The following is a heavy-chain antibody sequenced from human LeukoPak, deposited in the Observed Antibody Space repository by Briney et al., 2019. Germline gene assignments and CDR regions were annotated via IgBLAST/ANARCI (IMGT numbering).Heavy chain of an antibody. J-gene: IGHJ4*02. CDR2: IYYSGST. CDR3: ARHRPGPYDY. V-gene: IGHV4-59*08. Sequence: SETLSLTCTVSGGSISSHYWSWIRQPPGKGLEWIGYIYYSGSTNYNPSLKSRVTISVDTSKNQFSLKLSSVTAADTAVYYCARHRPGPYDYWGQGTLATVSS. CDR1: GGSISSHY.